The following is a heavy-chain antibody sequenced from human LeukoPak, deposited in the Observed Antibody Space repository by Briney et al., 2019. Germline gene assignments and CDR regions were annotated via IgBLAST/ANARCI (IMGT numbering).Heavy chain of an antibody. V-gene: IGHV3-7*04. CDR2: IKRDGSEK. D-gene: IGHD3-10*01. Sequence: PGGSLRLSCAASGFTFSSYWMSWVRQAPGKGLEWVANIKRDGSEKYYVVSVRGRFTISRDNAKNSLYLQMNSLRAEDTAVYYCAREGSASYYSAFDFWGQGTMVTVSS. CDR3: AREGSASYYSAFDF. J-gene: IGHJ3*01. CDR1: GFTFSSYW.